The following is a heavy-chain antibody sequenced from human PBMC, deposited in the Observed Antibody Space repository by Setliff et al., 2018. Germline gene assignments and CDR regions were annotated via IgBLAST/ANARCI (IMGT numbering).Heavy chain of an antibody. CDR1: GYTFTTYA. V-gene: IGHV7-4-1*02. CDR3: ARASRFGTIKYRGDYYMDV. D-gene: IGHD3-10*01. CDR2: INTNTGNP. J-gene: IGHJ6*03. Sequence: ASVKVSCKASGYTFTTYAISWMRQAPGQGLEWMGWINTNTGNPSYAQGFTGRFVFSLGTSVSTAYLQISSLKAEDTALYYCARASRFGTIKYRGDYYMDVWGKGTTVTVSS.